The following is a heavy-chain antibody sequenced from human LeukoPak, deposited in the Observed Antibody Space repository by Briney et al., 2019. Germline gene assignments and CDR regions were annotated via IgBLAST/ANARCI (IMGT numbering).Heavy chain of an antibody. D-gene: IGHD3-22*01. CDR1: GGSISSYY. V-gene: IGHV4-59*08. Sequence: SETLSLTCTVSGGSISSYYWSWIRQPPGKGLEWIGYIYSTGSTNYNPSLKSRVTISVETSKNQFSLKLNSVTAADTAVYYCARQRDRDSRFFGYWGQGTLVTVSS. CDR3: ARQRDRDSRFFGY. CDR2: IYSTGST. J-gene: IGHJ4*02.